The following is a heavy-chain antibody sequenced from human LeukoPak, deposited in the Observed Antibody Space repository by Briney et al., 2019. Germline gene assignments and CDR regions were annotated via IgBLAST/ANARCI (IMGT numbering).Heavy chain of an antibody. D-gene: IGHD1-20*01. CDR2: MNPNSGGT. CDR1: GYTFTSYD. CDR3: ARPVLKGYDNCGY. V-gene: IGHV1-2*02. Sequence: ASVKVSCKASGYTFTSYDINWVRQATGQGLEWMGWMNPNSGGTNYAQKFQGRVTMTRDTSISTAYMELSRLRSDDTAVYYCARPVLKGYDNCGYWGQGTLVTVSS. J-gene: IGHJ4*02.